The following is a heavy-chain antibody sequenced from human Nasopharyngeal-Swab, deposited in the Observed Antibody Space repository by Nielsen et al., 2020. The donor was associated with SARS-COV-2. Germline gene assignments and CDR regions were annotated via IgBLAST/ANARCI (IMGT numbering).Heavy chain of an antibody. D-gene: IGHD6-19*01. V-gene: IGHV5-51*01. CDR1: GYSFTSYW. Sequence: GSLKISCKGSGYSFTSYWIAWVRQMPGKGLEWMGIIYPGDSDTKYSPSFQGQVTISADKSISTAYLQWTSLKASDTAMYYCASLAVADPFDYWGQGTLVTVSS. CDR3: ASLAVADPFDY. J-gene: IGHJ4*02. CDR2: IYPGDSDT.